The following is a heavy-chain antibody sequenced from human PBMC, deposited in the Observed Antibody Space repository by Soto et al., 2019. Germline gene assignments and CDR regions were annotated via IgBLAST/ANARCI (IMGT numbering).Heavy chain of an antibody. J-gene: IGHJ4*02. CDR2: INHSGST. CDR3: ARDKITCLFDY. D-gene: IGHD3-10*01. CDR1: GGSFSGYY. Sequence: SETLSLTCAVYGGSFSGYYWTWIRQPPGTGLEWIGEINHSGSTNYNPSLKSRVTISVDTSKNQFSLKLTSVTAADTAVYYCARDKITCLFDYWGQGTLVTVSS. V-gene: IGHV4-34*01.